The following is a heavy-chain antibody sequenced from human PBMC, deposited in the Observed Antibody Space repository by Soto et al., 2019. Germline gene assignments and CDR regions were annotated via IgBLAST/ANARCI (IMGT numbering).Heavy chain of an antibody. V-gene: IGHV4-4*07. CDR1: GGSISSYY. D-gene: IGHD5-18*01. Sequence: SXGTLSLTCTVSGGSISSYYWSWIRQPSGKGLEWIGRIYTSGSTNYNPSLKSRVTMSVDTSKNQFSLKLSSVTAADTAVYYCARDSGYSYGNYYYYYGMDVWGQGTTVTVSS. J-gene: IGHJ6*02. CDR3: ARDSGYSYGNYYYYYGMDV. CDR2: IYTSGST.